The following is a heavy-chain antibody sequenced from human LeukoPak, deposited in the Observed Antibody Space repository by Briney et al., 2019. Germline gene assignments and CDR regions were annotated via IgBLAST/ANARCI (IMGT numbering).Heavy chain of an antibody. Sequence: PSETLSLTCTVSGGSISSSSYYWGWIRQPPGKGLEWIGSIYYSGSTYYNPSLKSRVTISVDTSKNQFSLKLSSVTAADTAVYYCARVPRIAADYAYYFDYWGQGTLVTVSS. CDR3: ARVPRIAADYAYYFDY. CDR1: GGSISSSSYY. V-gene: IGHV4-39*07. CDR2: IYYSGST. D-gene: IGHD6-13*01. J-gene: IGHJ4*02.